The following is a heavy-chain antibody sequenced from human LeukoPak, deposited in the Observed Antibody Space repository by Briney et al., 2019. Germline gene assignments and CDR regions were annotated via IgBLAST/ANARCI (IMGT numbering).Heavy chain of an antibody. D-gene: IGHD6-13*01. J-gene: IGHJ5*02. V-gene: IGHV1-8*01. CDR2: MNPDSGNT. CDR1: GYTFTSYD. Sequence: ASVKVSYKASGYTFTSYDINWVRQATGQGLEWMGWMNPDSGNTGYAQKFQGRVTMTRNTSISTAYMELSSLRSEDTAVYYCARVYSSSWYAFDPWGQGTLVTVSS. CDR3: ARVYSSSWYAFDP.